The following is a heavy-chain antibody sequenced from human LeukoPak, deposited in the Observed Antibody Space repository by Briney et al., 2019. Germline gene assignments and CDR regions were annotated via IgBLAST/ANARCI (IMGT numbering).Heavy chain of an antibody. V-gene: IGHV3-23*01. D-gene: IGHD3-10*01. CDR3: AKDDAWLRFGE. CDR1: GFTFSNHG. CDR2: ISPSGDIT. Sequence: GGSLRLACAASGFTFSNHGMNWVRQAPGKGLEWVSGISPSGDITYYADSVKGRFTISRDNSKNTLYLEVISLTAEDTAVYYCAKDDAWLRFGEWSQGTLVTVSS. J-gene: IGHJ4*02.